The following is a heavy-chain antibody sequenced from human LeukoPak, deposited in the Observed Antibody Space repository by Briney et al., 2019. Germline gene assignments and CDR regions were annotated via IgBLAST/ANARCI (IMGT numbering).Heavy chain of an antibody. CDR1: GFTFSRYS. CDR2: ISSSSSTI. J-gene: IGHJ5*02. CDR3: ARSPLTTVTTNWFDP. V-gene: IGHV3-48*01. Sequence: TGGSLRLSCAASGFTFSRYSMNWVRQAPGKGLEWVSYISSSSSTIYYADSVKGRFTISRDNAKNSLYLQMNSLRAEDTAVYYCARSPLTTVTTNWFDPWGQGTLVTASS. D-gene: IGHD4-17*01.